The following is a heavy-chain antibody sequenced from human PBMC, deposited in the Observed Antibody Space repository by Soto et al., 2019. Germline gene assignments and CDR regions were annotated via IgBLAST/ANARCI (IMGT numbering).Heavy chain of an antibody. D-gene: IGHD3-3*01. J-gene: IGHJ5*02. Sequence: QVQLQESGPGLVKPSETLSLTCTVSGGSISSYYWSWIRQPPGKGLEWIGYIYYSGSTNYNPSLKSRVTISVDTSKNQFSLKLSSVTAADTAVYYCARDRPLDYDFWIGWFDPWGQGTLVTVSS. V-gene: IGHV4-59*01. CDR2: IYYSGST. CDR3: ARDRPLDYDFWIGWFDP. CDR1: GGSISSYY.